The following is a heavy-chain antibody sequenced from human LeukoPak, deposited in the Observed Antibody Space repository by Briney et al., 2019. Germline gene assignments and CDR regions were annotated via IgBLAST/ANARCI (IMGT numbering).Heavy chain of an antibody. CDR3: ARGRTYYYDSSGYSHAFDI. CDR1: GFTFDDYG. J-gene: IGHJ3*02. D-gene: IGHD3-22*01. Sequence: GGSLRLSCAASGFTFDDYGMSWVRQAPGKGVEWVSGINWNGGSTGYADSVKGRFTISRDNAKNSLYLQMNSLRAEDTALYYCARGRTYYYDSSGYSHAFDIWGQGTMVTVSS. CDR2: INWNGGST. V-gene: IGHV3-20*04.